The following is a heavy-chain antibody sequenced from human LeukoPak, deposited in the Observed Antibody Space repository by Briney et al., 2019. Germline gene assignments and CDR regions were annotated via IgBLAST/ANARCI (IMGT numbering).Heavy chain of an antibody. Sequence: SETLSLTCTVSGGSISSSSYYWGWIRQPPGKGLEWIGSIYYSGSTYYNPSLKSRVTISVDTSKNQFSLKLSSVTAADTAVYYCARDRMKRKYPLDYWGQGTLVTVSS. D-gene: IGHD1-1*01. CDR1: GGSISSSSYY. CDR3: ARDRMKRKYPLDY. J-gene: IGHJ4*02. V-gene: IGHV4-39*07. CDR2: IYYSGST.